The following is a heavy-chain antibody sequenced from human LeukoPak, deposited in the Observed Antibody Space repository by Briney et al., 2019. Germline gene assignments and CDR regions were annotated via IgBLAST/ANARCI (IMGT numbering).Heavy chain of an antibody. Sequence: GGSLRLSCAASGFTFTTFGIHWVRQAPGKGLEWVAAMSPDGKIEYYTDSVKGRFTVSRDNSKNMIYLQMNSLRGEDSAVYFCAKINNDDDYWGQGALVTVSS. V-gene: IGHV3-30*18. CDR3: AKINNDDDY. CDR1: GFTFTTFG. CDR2: MSPDGKIE. J-gene: IGHJ4*02. D-gene: IGHD1/OR15-1a*01.